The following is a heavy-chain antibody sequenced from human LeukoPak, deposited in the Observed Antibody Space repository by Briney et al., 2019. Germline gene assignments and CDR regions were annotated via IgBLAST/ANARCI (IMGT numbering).Heavy chain of an antibody. CDR1: GGSISSSSYY. D-gene: IGHD2-2*01. Sequence: PSETLSLTCTVSGGSISSSSYYWGWIRQPPGKGLEWIGSIYYSGSTYYNPSLKSRVTISVDTSKNQFSLKLSSVTAADTAVYYCARSPSRWGVVVPWYFDYWGQGTLVTISS. V-gene: IGHV4-39*01. J-gene: IGHJ4*02. CDR2: IYYSGST. CDR3: ARSPSRWGVVVPWYFDY.